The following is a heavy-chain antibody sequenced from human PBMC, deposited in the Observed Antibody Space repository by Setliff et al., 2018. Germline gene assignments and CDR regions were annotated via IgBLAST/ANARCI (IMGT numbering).Heavy chain of an antibody. Sequence: GESLKLSCKGSGYSFARYWIGWVRQMPGKGLEWMGIIYPSDSDTRYSPSFQGQVTISADKSISTAYLQWSSLKASDTAMYYCARRQGANWGSDYYYGMDVWGQGTTVTVSS. J-gene: IGHJ6*02. CDR3: ARRQGANWGSDYYYGMDV. CDR1: GYSFARYW. D-gene: IGHD7-27*01. V-gene: IGHV5-51*01. CDR2: IYPSDSDT.